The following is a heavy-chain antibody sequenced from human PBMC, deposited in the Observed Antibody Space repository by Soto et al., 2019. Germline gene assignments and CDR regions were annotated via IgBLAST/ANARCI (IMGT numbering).Heavy chain of an antibody. D-gene: IGHD2-21*01. CDR2: IIPIFGTA. CDR1: GGTFSSYA. J-gene: IGHJ4*02. Sequence: GASVKVSCKASGGTFSSYAISWVRQAPGQGLEWMGGIIPIFGTANYAQKFQGRVTITADESTSTAYMELSSLRSEDTAVYYCVTAFNHMAYFDYWGQGTLVTVSS. V-gene: IGHV1-69*13. CDR3: VTAFNHMAYFDY.